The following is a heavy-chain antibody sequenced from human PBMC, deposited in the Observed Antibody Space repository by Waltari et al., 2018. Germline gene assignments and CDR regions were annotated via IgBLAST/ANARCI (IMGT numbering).Heavy chain of an antibody. V-gene: IGHV3-30*02. D-gene: IGHD6-19*01. CDR1: GFTFSSSG. J-gene: IGHJ4*02. CDR2: IRYDGSNK. CDR3: ANRSPAVAGTFDY. Sequence: QVQLVESGGGVVQPGGSLRISCAASGFTFSSSGMHWVRQAPGKGLEWVAFIRYDGSNKYYADSVKGRFTISRDNSKNTLYLQMNSLRAEDTAVYYCANRSPAVAGTFDYWGQGTLVTVSS.